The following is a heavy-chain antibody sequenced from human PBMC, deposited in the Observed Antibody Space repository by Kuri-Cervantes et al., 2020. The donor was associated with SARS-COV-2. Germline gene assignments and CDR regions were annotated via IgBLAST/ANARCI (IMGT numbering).Heavy chain of an antibody. CDR2: ISTTSSDI. CDR3: AREGLYSSSSGFDY. J-gene: IGHJ4*02. Sequence: GESLKISCAASGFTFSIYNMNWVRQAPGKGLEWVSLISTTSSDIYYADSVRGRFTISRDNAKNSLTLQMNSLRAEDTAVYYCAREGLYSSSSGFDYWGQGTLVTVSS. D-gene: IGHD6-6*01. V-gene: IGHV3-21*01. CDR1: GFTFSIYN.